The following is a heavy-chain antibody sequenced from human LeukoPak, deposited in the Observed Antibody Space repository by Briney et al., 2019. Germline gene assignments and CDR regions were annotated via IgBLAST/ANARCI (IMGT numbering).Heavy chain of an antibody. Sequence: SQTLSLTCAISVDSVSSNSAAWHWIRQSPSRGLEWLGRPYYRSKWYNDYAVSVKSRITINPDTSKNQSSLQLNSVTPEDTAVYYCARVSEVTGFDYWGQGTLVTVSS. CDR1: VDSVSSNSAA. CDR3: ARVSEVTGFDY. D-gene: IGHD2-21*02. J-gene: IGHJ4*02. CDR2: PYYRSKWYN. V-gene: IGHV6-1*01.